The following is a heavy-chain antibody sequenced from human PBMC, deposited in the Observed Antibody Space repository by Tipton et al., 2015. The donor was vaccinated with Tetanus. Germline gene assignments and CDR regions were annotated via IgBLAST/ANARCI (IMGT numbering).Heavy chain of an antibody. Sequence: SLRLSCAASGFTVSSNYMSWVRQAPGKGLEWIAYISSGSSIIFYADAVRGRFFISRDNTKNSLSLQMNSLKDDDTAVYYCARSAHFASWYDWGPGTRVTVSS. CDR1: GFTVSSNY. CDR3: ARSAHFASWYD. J-gene: IGHJ4*02. CDR2: ISSGSSII. V-gene: IGHV3-48*02. D-gene: IGHD6-13*01.